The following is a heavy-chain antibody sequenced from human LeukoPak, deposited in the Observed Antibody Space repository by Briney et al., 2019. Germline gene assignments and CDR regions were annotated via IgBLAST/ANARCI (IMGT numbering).Heavy chain of an antibody. Sequence: AGGSLRLSCAASGFTFESNYMSWVRQAPGKGLEWVSVIYSNGNTYYADSVKGRFTISRDNSKNTLYLQMNSLRVEDTAVYYCVRDRDRDPYYFDYWGQGTLVTVSS. V-gene: IGHV3-53*01. J-gene: IGHJ4*02. CDR1: GFTFESNY. CDR3: VRDRDRDPYYFDY. CDR2: IYSNGNT.